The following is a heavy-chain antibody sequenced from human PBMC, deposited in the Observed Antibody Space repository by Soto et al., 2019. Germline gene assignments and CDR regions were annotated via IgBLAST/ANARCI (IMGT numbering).Heavy chain of an antibody. Sequence: GGSLRLSCITSGFTFGDYAMIWFRQAPGKGLEWVSFIASKRYGGKTEYAASVKGRFTISRDDSKSVAYLQMNSLRTDDTAVYYCSRLPPNNWGAPLDFWGQGTLVTVSS. CDR3: SRLPPNNWGAPLDF. J-gene: IGHJ4*02. V-gene: IGHV3-49*03. CDR2: IASKRYGGKT. D-gene: IGHD1-26*01. CDR1: GFTFGDYA.